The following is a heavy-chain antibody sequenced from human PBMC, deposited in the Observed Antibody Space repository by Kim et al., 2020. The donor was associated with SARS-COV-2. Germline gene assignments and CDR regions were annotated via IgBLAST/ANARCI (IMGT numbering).Heavy chain of an antibody. D-gene: IGHD3-3*01. V-gene: IGHV3-7*01. CDR2: ISDDGTAI. CDR3: ARDKSRITILGAGINYYVIDV. Sequence: GGSLRLSCAASGFTFTTYSMSWVRQAPGKGLEWVSTISDDGTAIYYVDSVEGRFTISRDNATNSLYLQMNSLSAEDTAVYYCARDKSRITILGAGINYYVIDVWGKGTTVTGFS. CDR1: GFTFTTYS. J-gene: IGHJ6*03.